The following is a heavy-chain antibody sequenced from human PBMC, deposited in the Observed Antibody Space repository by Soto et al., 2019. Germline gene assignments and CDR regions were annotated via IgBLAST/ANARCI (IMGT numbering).Heavy chain of an antibody. V-gene: IGHV1-2*02. CDR3: ARTSITMIVVTVDWFDP. CDR1: GYTFTGYY. CDR2: INPNSGST. Sequence: ASVKVSSKASGYTFTGYYMHWVRQAPGQGLEWMGWINPNSGSTNYAQKFQGRATMTTDTSISTAYMELSRLRSDDTAVYYCARTSITMIVVTVDWFDPWGQGTLVTVSS. J-gene: IGHJ5*02. D-gene: IGHD3-22*01.